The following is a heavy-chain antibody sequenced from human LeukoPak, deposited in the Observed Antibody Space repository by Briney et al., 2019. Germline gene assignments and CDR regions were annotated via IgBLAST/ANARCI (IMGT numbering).Heavy chain of an antibody. CDR2: KEQDGRDK. J-gene: IGHJ4*02. D-gene: IGHD3-22*01. V-gene: IGHV3-7*03. Sequence: TPSCAAARSTSSSYWMSCVRPAAGKWLGWVAKKEQDGRDKQYVDSVKGRYTNSRDNDHNPMYLQRNSLRAEDTAGHYCARYYYDSSGSNRYFEFWGQGTLVTVSS. CDR3: ARYYYDSSGSNRYFEF. CDR1: RSTSSSYW.